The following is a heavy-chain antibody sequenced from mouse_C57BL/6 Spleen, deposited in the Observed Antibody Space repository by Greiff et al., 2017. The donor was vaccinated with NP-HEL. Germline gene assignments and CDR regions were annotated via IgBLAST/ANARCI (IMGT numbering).Heavy chain of an antibody. Sequence: EVQLVESGGDLVKPGGSLKLSCAASGFTFSSYGMSWVRQTPDKRLEWVATISSGGSYTYYPDSVKGRFTISIDNAKNTLYLQMSSLKSEDTAMYYCARDYYGSSPAWFAYWGQGTLVTVSA. CDR2: ISSGGSYT. CDR1: GFTFSSYG. D-gene: IGHD1-1*01. J-gene: IGHJ3*01. V-gene: IGHV5-6*01. CDR3: ARDYYGSSPAWFAY.